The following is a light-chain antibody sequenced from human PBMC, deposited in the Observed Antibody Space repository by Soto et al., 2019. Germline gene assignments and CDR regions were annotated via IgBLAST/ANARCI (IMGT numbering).Light chain of an antibody. Sequence: DIVMSQSPDSLAVSLGERATINCKSSQSILYSSNSKNYLAWYQKKPGQPPKLLFYWASTRQSGVPDRFIGSGSGADFTLTISSLQAEDVAVYYCQQFYSTPNTFGQGTKLEIK. V-gene: IGKV4-1*01. CDR2: WAS. CDR1: QSILYSSNSKNY. J-gene: IGKJ2*01. CDR3: QQFYSTPNT.